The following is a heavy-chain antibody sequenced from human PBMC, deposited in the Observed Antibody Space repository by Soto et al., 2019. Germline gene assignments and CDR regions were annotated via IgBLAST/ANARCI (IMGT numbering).Heavy chain of an antibody. V-gene: IGHV4-34*01. CDR1: EGSFSVYY. CDR2: INHSGST. CDR3: ARGESIAAAATHNWFDP. J-gene: IGHJ5*02. Sequence: AEALSLTCAVYEGSFSVYYWDWIRQPPGKGLDWIGEINHSGSTNYNPSLKSRVTISVDTSKNQFSLKLRSVTAADTALYYCARGESIAAAATHNWFDPWGQGTMVTVSS. D-gene: IGHD6-13*01.